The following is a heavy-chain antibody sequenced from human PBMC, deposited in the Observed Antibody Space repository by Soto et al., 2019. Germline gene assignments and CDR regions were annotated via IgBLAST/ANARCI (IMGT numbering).Heavy chain of an antibody. V-gene: IGHV6-1*01. CDR1: GDSVSSNSAG. J-gene: IGHJ4*01. CDR3: ARGEQYSGRIFDY. D-gene: IGHD1-26*01. CDR2: TYYRSKWYY. Sequence: PSQTLSLTCAITGDSVSSNSAGWSWVRQSPSRGLEWLGWTYYRSKWYYEYAVSVRGRITINPDTSKNQYSLQLNPVTPEDTAVYFCARGEQYSGRIFDYWGQGTLVTVSS.